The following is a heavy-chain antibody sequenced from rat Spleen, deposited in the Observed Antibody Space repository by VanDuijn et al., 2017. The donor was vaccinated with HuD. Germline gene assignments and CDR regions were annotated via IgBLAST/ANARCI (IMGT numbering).Heavy chain of an antibody. J-gene: IGHJ2*01. V-gene: IGHV2-63*01. D-gene: IGHD3-1*01. CDR1: GFSLIRYN. CDR2: MNYNGDT. CDR3: TIHPRY. Sequence: QVQLKESGPGLVQPSQTLSLTCTVSGFSLIRYNVHWVRQPPGKGLEWMGRMNYNGDTSYNSALKSRLSISRDTSKNQVLLKRDGLQTDDTGTYYCTIHPRYWGQGVMVTVSS.